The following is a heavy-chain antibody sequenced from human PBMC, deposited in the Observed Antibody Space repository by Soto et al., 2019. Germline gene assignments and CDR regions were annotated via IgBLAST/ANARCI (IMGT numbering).Heavy chain of an antibody. Sequence: QVQLVQSGAEVKKPGASVKVSCKASGYTFTSYGISWVRQAPGQGLEWMGWISAYNGNTSYAQKLQGRVTMTTDTSTSTAYMELRSLRSDDTAVYYCARDESTVTTAYYGMDVWGQGTTVTVSS. J-gene: IGHJ6*02. V-gene: IGHV1-18*01. CDR1: GYTFTSYG. CDR2: ISAYNGNT. CDR3: ARDESTVTTAYYGMDV. D-gene: IGHD4-4*01.